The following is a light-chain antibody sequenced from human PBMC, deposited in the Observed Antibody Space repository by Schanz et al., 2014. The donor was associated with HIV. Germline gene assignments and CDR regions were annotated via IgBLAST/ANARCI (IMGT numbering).Light chain of an antibody. CDR3: CSYAGSNVI. Sequence: QSALTQPASVSGSPGQSITISCTGTSSDIGGYNYVSWYQQHPGKAPKLIIYAVTKRPSGVPDRFSGSKSGNTASLTISGLQAEDEADYYCCSYAGSNVIFGGGTKVTVL. CDR2: AVT. CDR1: SSDIGGYNY. J-gene: IGLJ2*01. V-gene: IGLV2-8*01.